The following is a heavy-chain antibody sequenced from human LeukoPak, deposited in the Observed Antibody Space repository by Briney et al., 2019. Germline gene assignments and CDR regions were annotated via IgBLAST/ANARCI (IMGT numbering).Heavy chain of an antibody. J-gene: IGHJ3*02. V-gene: IGHV1-69*13. CDR3: ARERYVDIVATIKGWGAFEI. Sequence: SVKVSCKASGGTFSSYAISWVRQAPGQGLEWMGGIIPIFGTANYAQKFQGRVTITADESTSTAYMELSSLRSEDTAAYYCARERYVDIVATIKGWGAFEIWGQGTMVTVSS. CDR1: GGTFSSYA. CDR2: IIPIFGTA. D-gene: IGHD5-12*01.